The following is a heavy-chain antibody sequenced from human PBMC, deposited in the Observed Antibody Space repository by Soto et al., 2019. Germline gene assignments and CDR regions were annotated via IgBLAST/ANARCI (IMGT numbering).Heavy chain of an antibody. CDR1: GGSISSSSYY. V-gene: IGHV4-39*01. CDR3: ARLFPFY. J-gene: IGHJ4*02. CDR2: IHYSGST. Sequence: PSETLSLTCTVSGGSISSSSYYWGWIRPPPGKGLEWTGSIHYSGSTYYNPSLTSRVTISVDTSKNQFSLRLGSVTAADTAVYYCARLFPFYLGQGTLVTVS.